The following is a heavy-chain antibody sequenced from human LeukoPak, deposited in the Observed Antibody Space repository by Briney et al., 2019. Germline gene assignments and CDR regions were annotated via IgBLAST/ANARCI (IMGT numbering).Heavy chain of an antibody. D-gene: IGHD6-13*01. J-gene: IGHJ4*02. CDR2: INPNSGGA. Sequence: ASVKVSCKASGYSFTGYHMHWVRQAPGQGLEWMGWINPNSGGANYAQKFQGRVSMTRDTSVSTAYMELSSLRSDDTATYFCARDRWQHLTYYFDSWGQETLVTVSS. CDR3: ARDRWQHLTYYFDS. V-gene: IGHV1-2*02. CDR1: GYSFTGYH.